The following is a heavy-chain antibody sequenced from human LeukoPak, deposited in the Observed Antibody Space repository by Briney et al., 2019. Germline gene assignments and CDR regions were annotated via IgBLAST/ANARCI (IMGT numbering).Heavy chain of an antibody. CDR3: AREPWLDGPNAFDI. J-gene: IGHJ3*02. CDR1: VFTVRSNY. CDR2: IYSGGST. V-gene: IGHV3-53*01. Sequence: PGGSLRLPCAASVFTVRSNYMSWVRQAPWKGLEWISVIYSGGSTYYADSVKGRFTISRDNSKNTLYLQMNSLRAEDTAVYYCAREPWLDGPNAFDIWGQGTMVTVSS. D-gene: IGHD6-19*01.